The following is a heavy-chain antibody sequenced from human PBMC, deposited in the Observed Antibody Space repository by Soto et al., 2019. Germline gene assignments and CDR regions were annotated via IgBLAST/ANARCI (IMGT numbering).Heavy chain of an antibody. CDR1: GGSISSGDYY. Sequence: SETLSLTCTVSGGSISSGDYYWSWIRQPPGKGLEWIGYIYYSGSTYYNPSLKSRVTISVDTAKNQFSLKLSSVTAADTAVYYCARTDSSSWYAYYYYGMDVWGQGTTVTVSS. J-gene: IGHJ6*02. CDR3: ARTDSSSWYAYYYYGMDV. D-gene: IGHD6-13*01. CDR2: IYYSGST. V-gene: IGHV4-30-4*01.